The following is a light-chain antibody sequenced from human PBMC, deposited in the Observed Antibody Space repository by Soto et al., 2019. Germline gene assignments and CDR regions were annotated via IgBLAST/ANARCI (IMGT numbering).Light chain of an antibody. CDR3: QPHHNWPDFT. Sequence: MVMTQSPVTLSGSPGERVTLSCRASRTISRNLAWYQQKPGQAPRLLIYGASTRATGIPDRFSGSGSGTEFTLTINSLQSEDFAMYYCQPHHNWPDFTFDGGPRVEIK. V-gene: IGKV3-15*01. J-gene: IGKJ4*01. CDR1: RTISRN. CDR2: GAS.